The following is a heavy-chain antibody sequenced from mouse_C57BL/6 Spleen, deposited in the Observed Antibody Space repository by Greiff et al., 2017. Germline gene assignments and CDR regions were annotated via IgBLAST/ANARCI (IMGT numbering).Heavy chain of an antibody. CDR1: GYTFTDYE. CDR3: TRSSYYCLVLYAMDY. D-gene: IGHD2-1*01. V-gene: IGHV1-15*01. Sequence: VQLQQSGAELVRPGASVTLSCKASGYTFTDYEMHWVKQTPVHGLEWIGAIDPETGGTAYNQKFKGKAILTADKSYSTAYMELRSLTSEDSAVYYCTRSSYYCLVLYAMDYWGQGTSVTVSS. J-gene: IGHJ4*01. CDR2: IDPETGGT.